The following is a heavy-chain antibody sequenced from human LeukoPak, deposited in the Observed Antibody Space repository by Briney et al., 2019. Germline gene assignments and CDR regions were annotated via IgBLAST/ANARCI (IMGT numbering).Heavy chain of an antibody. D-gene: IGHD3-9*01. CDR1: GGTFSSYA. V-gene: IGHV1-69*13. J-gene: IGHJ4*02. CDR3: AGVLRYFDWLLGYDY. CDR2: IIPIFGTA. Sequence: SVKVSCKASGGTFSSYAISWVRQAPGQGLEWMGGIIPIFGTANYAQKFQGRVTITADESTSTAYMELSSLRSEDTAVYYCAGVLRYFDWLLGYDYWGQGALVTVSS.